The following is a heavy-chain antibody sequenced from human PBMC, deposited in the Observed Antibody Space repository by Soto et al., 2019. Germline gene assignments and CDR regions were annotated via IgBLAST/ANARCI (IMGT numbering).Heavy chain of an antibody. CDR1: GFTFSSYG. CDR2: ISYDGSNK. CDR3: AKDHPLGY. D-gene: IGHD3-16*01. Sequence: GGSLRLSCAASGFTFSSYGMHWVRQAPGKGLEWVAVISYDGSNKYYADSVKGRFTISRDNSKNTLYLQMNSLRAEDTAVYYCAKDHPLGYWGQGTLVTVSS. J-gene: IGHJ4*02. V-gene: IGHV3-30*18.